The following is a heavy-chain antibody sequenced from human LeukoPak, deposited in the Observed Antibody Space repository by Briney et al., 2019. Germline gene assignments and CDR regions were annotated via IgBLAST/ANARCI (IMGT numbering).Heavy chain of an antibody. J-gene: IGHJ4*02. CDR2: IRSKAYGGTT. CDR1: GFTFGDYA. V-gene: IGHV3-49*05. CDR3: TAEVGAMVRGVIRGYYFDY. D-gene: IGHD3-10*01. Sequence: NPGGSLRLSCTASGFTFGDYAMSWFRQAPGKGLEWVGFIRSKAYGGTTEYAASVKGRFTISSDDSKSIAYLQMNSLKTEDTAVYYCTAEVGAMVRGVIRGYYFDYWGQGTLVTVSS.